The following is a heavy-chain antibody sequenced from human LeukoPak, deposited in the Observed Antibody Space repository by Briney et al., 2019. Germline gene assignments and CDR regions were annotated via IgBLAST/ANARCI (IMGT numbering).Heavy chain of an antibody. V-gene: IGHV3-30*04. J-gene: IGHJ5*02. Sequence: GRSLRLSCVASGFTFNSYTMHWVRQAPGKGLEWVALISYDGSEKNHADSVKGRFTVSRGNSKNTLYLQMNSLRAEDTAVYYCAREDYDSSGYYYVEGSWFDPWGQGTLVTVSS. CDR3: AREDYDSSGYYYVEGSWFDP. D-gene: IGHD3-22*01. CDR2: ISYDGSEK. CDR1: GFTFNSYT.